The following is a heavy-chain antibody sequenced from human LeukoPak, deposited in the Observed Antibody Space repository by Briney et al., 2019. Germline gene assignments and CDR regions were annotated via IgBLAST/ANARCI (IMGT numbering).Heavy chain of an antibody. J-gene: IGHJ4*02. CDR1: GFTFSDYY. D-gene: IGHD3-22*01. CDR2: ISSSGSTR. V-gene: IGHV3-11*04. Sequence: PGGYLRLSCAASGFTFSDYYMSWIRQAPGKGLEWVSYISSSGSTRYYADSVKGRFTISRDNAKNSLYLQMNSLRAEDTAVYYCARDGHYYDSSGFMGYWGQGTLVTVSS. CDR3: ARDGHYYDSSGFMGY.